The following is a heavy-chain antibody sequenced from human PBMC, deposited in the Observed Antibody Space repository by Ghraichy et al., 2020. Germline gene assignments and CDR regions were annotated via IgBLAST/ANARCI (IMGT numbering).Heavy chain of an antibody. D-gene: IGHD3-22*01. Sequence: SETLSLTCTVSGGSISSGSYYWSWIRQPAGKGLEWIGRIYTSGSTYYNPSLKSRVTISVDTSKNQFSLKLSSVTAADTAVYYCAREDSSGYYCPLGYWGQGTLVTVSS. CDR1: GGSISSGSYY. V-gene: IGHV4-61*02. CDR3: AREDSSGYYCPLGY. CDR2: IYTSGST. J-gene: IGHJ4*02.